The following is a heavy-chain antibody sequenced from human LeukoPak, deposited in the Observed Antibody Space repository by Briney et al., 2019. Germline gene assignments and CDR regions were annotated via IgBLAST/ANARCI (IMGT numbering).Heavy chain of an antibody. CDR3: ARETGDYYFDY. V-gene: IGHV3-33*01. J-gene: IGHJ4*02. CDR1: GFTFSSYG. Sequence: GGSLRLSCAASGFTFSSYGMLWVRQAPGKGLEWVAVIWYDGSNKYYADSVKGRFTISRDNSKNTLYLQMNSLRAEDTAVYYCARETGDYYFDYWGQGTLVTVSS. CDR2: IWYDGSNK. D-gene: IGHD4-17*01.